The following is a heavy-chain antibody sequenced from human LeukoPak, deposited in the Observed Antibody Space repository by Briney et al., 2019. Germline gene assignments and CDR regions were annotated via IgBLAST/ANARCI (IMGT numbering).Heavy chain of an antibody. CDR3: AKEAYDSSGYLGYFDY. Sequence: PGGSLRLSCAASGFTFSSYGMHWVRQAPGKGLGWVVVISYDGSNKYYADSVKGRFTISRDNSKNTLYLQMNSLRAEDTAVYYCAKEAYDSSGYLGYFDYWGQGTLVTVSS. CDR1: GFTFSSYG. D-gene: IGHD3-22*01. J-gene: IGHJ4*02. V-gene: IGHV3-30*18. CDR2: ISYDGSNK.